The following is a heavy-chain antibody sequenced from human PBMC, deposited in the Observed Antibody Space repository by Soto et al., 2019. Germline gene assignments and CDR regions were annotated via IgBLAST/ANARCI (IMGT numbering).Heavy chain of an antibody. CDR2: ISQSGNT. J-gene: IGHJ4*02. CDR1: SGSFSGYY. CDR3: ARAPKVSGSSQTRPDF. Sequence: SETLSLTGSIYSGSFSGYYWSWIRQTPGKGLEWIGEISQSGNTNYSPSLKSRVSISIDTSMKQFSLNLASVSAADTAVYYCARAPKVSGSSQTRPDFWGQGTLVT. D-gene: IGHD6-6*01. V-gene: IGHV4-34*01.